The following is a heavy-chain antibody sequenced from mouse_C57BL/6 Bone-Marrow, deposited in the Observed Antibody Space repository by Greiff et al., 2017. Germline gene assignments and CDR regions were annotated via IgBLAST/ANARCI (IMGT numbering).Heavy chain of an antibody. CDR2: IYPRRGNT. V-gene: IGHV1-81*01. Sequence: QVQLKQSGAELARPGASVKLSCKASGYTFTSYGISWVKQRTGQGLEWIGEIYPRRGNTYYNEKFKGKATLTADKSSSTAYMELRSLTSEDSAVYFCARKDYDWAYWGQGTLVTVSA. CDR3: ARKDYDWAY. J-gene: IGHJ3*01. D-gene: IGHD2-4*01. CDR1: GYTFTSYG.